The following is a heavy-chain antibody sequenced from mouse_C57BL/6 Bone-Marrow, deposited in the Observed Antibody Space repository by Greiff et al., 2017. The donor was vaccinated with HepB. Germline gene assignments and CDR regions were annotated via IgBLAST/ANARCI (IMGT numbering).Heavy chain of an antibody. D-gene: IGHD3-2*02. CDR1: GFTFSSYG. Sequence: EVMLVESGGDLVKPGGCLKLSCAASGFTFSSYGMSWVRQTPDKRLEWVATISSGGSYTYYPDSVKGRFTISRDNAKNTLYLQMSSLKSEDTAMYYCARHPLRPFAYWGQGTLVTVSA. CDR2: ISSGGSYT. J-gene: IGHJ3*01. V-gene: IGHV5-6*01. CDR3: ARHPLRPFAY.